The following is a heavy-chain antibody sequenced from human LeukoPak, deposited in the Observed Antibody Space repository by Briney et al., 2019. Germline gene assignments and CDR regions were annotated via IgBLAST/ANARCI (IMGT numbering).Heavy chain of an antibody. CDR3: AKATPKSIAVAGRPQAHY. D-gene: IGHD6-19*01. Sequence: GGSLRLSCAASGFTFSSYAMGWVRQAPGKGLEWVSAITASGGNTYYADSVKGRFTISRDNSKNTLYLQMNSLRAEDTAVYYCAKATPKSIAVAGRPQAHYWGQGTLVTVSS. CDR1: GFTFSSYA. J-gene: IGHJ4*02. CDR2: ITASGGNT. V-gene: IGHV3-23*01.